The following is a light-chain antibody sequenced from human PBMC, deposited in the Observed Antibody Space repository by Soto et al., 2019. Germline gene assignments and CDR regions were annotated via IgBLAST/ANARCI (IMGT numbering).Light chain of an antibody. CDR1: QSVSSY. CDR3: QQRSNWPLT. Sequence: EIVLTQSPATLSLSPGERATLSCRASQSVSSYLAWYQQKPGQAPRLLIYDASNRATGIPARISGSGSGTDFTLTITSLEPEDFAVYYCQQRSNWPLTFGGGTKVEIK. V-gene: IGKV3-11*01. J-gene: IGKJ4*01. CDR2: DAS.